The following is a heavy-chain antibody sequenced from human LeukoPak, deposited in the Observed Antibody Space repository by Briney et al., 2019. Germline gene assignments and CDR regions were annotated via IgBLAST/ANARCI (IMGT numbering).Heavy chain of an antibody. J-gene: IGHJ4*02. V-gene: IGHV3-48*02. CDR1: GFTFTTYG. D-gene: IGHD5/OR15-5a*01. Sequence: GGSLRLSCAASGFTFTTYGMSWVRQAPGKGLEWVSHISTGRSIMNHADSVKGRFTISRDNGKNSVYLQMNSLKDEDTAVYYCAGGVYGYDAFDYWGQGTLVRVSS. CDR2: ISTGRSIM. CDR3: AGGVYGYDAFDY.